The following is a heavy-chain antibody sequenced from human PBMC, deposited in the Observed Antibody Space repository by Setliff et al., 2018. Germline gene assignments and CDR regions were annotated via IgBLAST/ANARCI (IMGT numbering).Heavy chain of an antibody. CDR3: VREGYSEYFQD. V-gene: IGHV4-59*11. J-gene: IGHJ1*01. CDR1: GASISTHY. Sequence: SETLSLTCNVSGASISTHYWSWIRQPPGKGLEWIGFISYSGITTYNVSLKSRVSISVDTSKNQLSLTLSSVTAADTAVYYCVREGYSEYFQDWGRGTLVTVSS. D-gene: IGHD1-1*01. CDR2: ISYSGIT.